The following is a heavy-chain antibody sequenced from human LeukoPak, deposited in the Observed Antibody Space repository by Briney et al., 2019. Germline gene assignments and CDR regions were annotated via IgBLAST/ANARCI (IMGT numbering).Heavy chain of an antibody. CDR3: VRVGYRAPY. Sequence: GGSLRLSCAASGFTFSRYWMSWVRQAPGKGLEWVANINQDGSEKYYVDSVKGRFTISRDNAKNSLYLQMNSLRVEDTAVYYRVRVGYRAPYWGQGTPVTVSS. CDR2: INQDGSEK. D-gene: IGHD5-24*01. V-gene: IGHV3-7*05. CDR1: GFTFSRYW. J-gene: IGHJ4*02.